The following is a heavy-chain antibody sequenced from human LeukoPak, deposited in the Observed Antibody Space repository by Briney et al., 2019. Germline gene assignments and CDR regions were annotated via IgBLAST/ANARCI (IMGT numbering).Heavy chain of an antibody. V-gene: IGHV1-69*04. CDR1: GGTFSRYA. D-gene: IGHD3-9*01. J-gene: IGHJ5*02. Sequence: SVKVSCKASGGTFSRYAISWVRQAPGQGLEWMGRIIPIFGIANYAQKFQGRVTITADKSTSTAYMELSSLRSEDTAVYYCARGWQDDILIGIPPYNWFDPWGQGTLVTVSS. CDR3: ARGWQDDILIGIPPYNWFDP. CDR2: IIPIFGIA.